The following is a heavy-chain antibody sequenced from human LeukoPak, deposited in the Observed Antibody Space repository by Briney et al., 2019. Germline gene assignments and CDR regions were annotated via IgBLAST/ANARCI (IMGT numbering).Heavy chain of an antibody. CDR2: IYSGGST. Sequence: GGSLRLSCAASGLTASSNYMSWVRQAPGKGLEWVSVIYSGGSTYYADSVKGRFTISRDNSKNTLYLQMNSLRAEDTAVYYCAKFGTSGAKPTLYYYYYGMDVWGQGTTVTVSS. J-gene: IGHJ6*02. CDR1: GLTASSNY. V-gene: IGHV3-53*01. D-gene: IGHD2-2*01. CDR3: AKFGTSGAKPTLYYYYYGMDV.